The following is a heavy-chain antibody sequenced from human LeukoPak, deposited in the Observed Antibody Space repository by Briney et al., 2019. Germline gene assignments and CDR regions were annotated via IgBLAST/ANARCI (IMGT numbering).Heavy chain of an antibody. CDR1: GGSFSGYY. CDR2: IKSKTDGGTT. D-gene: IGHD2-2*01. J-gene: IGHJ6*04. CDR3: TTGFKRVVVPAAIPYYYYGMDV. V-gene: IGHV3-15*01. Sequence: ETLSLTCAVYGGSFSGYYWSWVRQAPGKGLEWVGRIKSKTDGGTTDYAAPVKGRFTISRDDSKNTLYLQMNSLKTEDTAVYYCTTGFKRVVVPAAIPYYYYGMDVWGKGTTVTVSS.